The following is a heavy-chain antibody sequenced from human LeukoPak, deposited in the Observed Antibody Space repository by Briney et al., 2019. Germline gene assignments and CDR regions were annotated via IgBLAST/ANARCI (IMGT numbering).Heavy chain of an antibody. CDR2: MNTNSGNT. V-gene: IGHV1-8*01. CDR3: ARGGLTIFGVVIFWFDP. J-gene: IGHJ5*02. Sequence: ASVKVSCKASGYTFTRYDINWVRQATGQGRDWMGWMNTNSGNTGYAQKFQGRVTMTRNTSISTAYMELSSMRSEDTAVYYCARGGLTIFGVVIFWFDPWGQGTLVTVSS. CDR1: GYTFTRYD. D-gene: IGHD3-3*01.